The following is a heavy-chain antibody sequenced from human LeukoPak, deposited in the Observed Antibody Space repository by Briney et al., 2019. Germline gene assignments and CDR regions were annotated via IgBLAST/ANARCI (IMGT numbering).Heavy chain of an antibody. D-gene: IGHD1-14*01. V-gene: IGHV3-21*01. Sequence: GGSLRLSCAASGFTFSSYSMNWVRQAPGKGLEWVPSISSSSSYIYYADSVKGRFTISRDNAKNSLYLQMNSLRAEDTAVYYCARGIFSSPFDYWGQGTLVTVSS. CDR2: ISSSSSYI. CDR3: ARGIFSSPFDY. J-gene: IGHJ4*02. CDR1: GFTFSSYS.